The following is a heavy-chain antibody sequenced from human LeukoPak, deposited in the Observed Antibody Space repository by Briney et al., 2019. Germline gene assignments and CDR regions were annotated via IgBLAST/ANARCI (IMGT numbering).Heavy chain of an antibody. Sequence: SETLSLTCTVSGGSVSSGSYYWSWIRQPPGKGLEWIGYIYYSGSTNYNPSLKSRVTISVDTSKNQFSLKLSSVTAADTAVYYCARARGATIFQSAFDIWGQGTMVTVSS. CDR3: ARARGATIFQSAFDI. V-gene: IGHV4-61*01. CDR2: IYYSGST. CDR1: GGSVSSGSYY. J-gene: IGHJ3*02. D-gene: IGHD5-24*01.